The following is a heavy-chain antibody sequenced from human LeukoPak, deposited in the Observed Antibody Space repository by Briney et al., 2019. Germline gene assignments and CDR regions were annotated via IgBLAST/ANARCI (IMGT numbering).Heavy chain of an antibody. D-gene: IGHD3-22*01. V-gene: IGHV3-23*01. CDR3: AKTQSTTMIVVVYYFDY. J-gene: IGHJ4*02. Sequence: GGSLRLSCAASGFTFSSYAMSWVRQAPGNGLEWVSAISGSGGSTYYADSVKGRFTISRDNSKNTLYLQMNSLRAEDTAVYYCAKTQSTTMIVVVYYFDYWGQGTLVTVSS. CDR2: ISGSGGST. CDR1: GFTFSSYA.